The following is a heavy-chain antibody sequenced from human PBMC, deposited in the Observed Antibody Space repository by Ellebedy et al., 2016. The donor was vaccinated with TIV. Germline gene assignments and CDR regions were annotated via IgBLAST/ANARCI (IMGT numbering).Heavy chain of an antibody. J-gene: IGHJ4*02. V-gene: IGHV3-21*01. CDR3: ANGAGIAAAGTAEMDY. CDR2: ISSSSSYT. CDR1: GFTFSSYA. D-gene: IGHD6-13*01. Sequence: GGSLRLXCAASGFTFSSYAMHWVRQAPGKGLEWVSSISSSSSYTYYADSVKGRITISRDNAKNSLYLQMNSLRAEDTAVYYCANGAGIAAAGTAEMDYWGQGTLVTVSS.